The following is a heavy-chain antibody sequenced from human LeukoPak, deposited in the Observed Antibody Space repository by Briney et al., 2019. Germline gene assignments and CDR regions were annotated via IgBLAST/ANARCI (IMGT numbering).Heavy chain of an antibody. CDR3: ASGIRDGYSIFDY. CDR1: GFPFGSYS. D-gene: IGHD5-24*01. V-gene: IGHV3-21*01. Sequence: GGSLRLSCAASGFPFGSYSMNWVRQAPGKGLEWVSSISSGSSYIFYADSVKGRFTISRDNAKNSLYLQMNSLRAEDTAVYYCASGIRDGYSIFDYWGQGTLVTVSS. CDR2: ISSGSSYI. J-gene: IGHJ4*02.